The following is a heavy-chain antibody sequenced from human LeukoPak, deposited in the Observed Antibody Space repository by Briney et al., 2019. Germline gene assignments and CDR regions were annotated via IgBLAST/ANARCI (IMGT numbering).Heavy chain of an antibody. CDR2: ISYSGST. V-gene: IGHV4-30-4*08. J-gene: IGHJ5*02. Sequence: ASETLSLTCTVSGGSISSGDCYWTWIRQPPGKGLEWIGYISYSGSTYYNPSLKSRVTISVDTSKNQFSLKLSSVTAADTAVYYCARDLVPSYGSESTPLGFDPWGQGTLVTVSS. D-gene: IGHD3-10*01. CDR1: GGSISSGDCY. CDR3: ARDLVPSYGSESTPLGFDP.